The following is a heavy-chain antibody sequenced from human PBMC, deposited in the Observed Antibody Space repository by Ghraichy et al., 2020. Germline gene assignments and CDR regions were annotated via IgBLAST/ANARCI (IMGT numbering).Heavy chain of an antibody. V-gene: IGHV3-23*01. CDR2: ISDDGRSA. J-gene: IGHJ4*02. D-gene: IGHD3-16*01. CDR1: GFTFSSYA. CDR3: AKESLGHGPGYFDY. Sequence: GGSLRLSCVASGFTFSSYALSWVRQAPGKGLEWVSAISDDGRSAYYADSVKGRFTISRDNSKNMLYLQMNSLRDEDTALYYCAKESLGHGPGYFDYWGQGTLVTVSS.